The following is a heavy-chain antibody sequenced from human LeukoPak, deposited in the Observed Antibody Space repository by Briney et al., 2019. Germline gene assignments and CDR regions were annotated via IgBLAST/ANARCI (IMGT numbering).Heavy chain of an antibody. Sequence: GGSLRLSCAASGFTFSRYSMNWVRQAPGKGLEWVSYISSSSTVYYADSLKGRFTISRDNAKNSLYLQMNSLRDEDTAVYYCARAQTYYGSGSYLYWGQGTLVTVSS. CDR2: ISSSSTV. CDR1: GFTFSRYS. J-gene: IGHJ4*02. V-gene: IGHV3-48*02. CDR3: ARAQTYYGSGSYLY. D-gene: IGHD3-10*01.